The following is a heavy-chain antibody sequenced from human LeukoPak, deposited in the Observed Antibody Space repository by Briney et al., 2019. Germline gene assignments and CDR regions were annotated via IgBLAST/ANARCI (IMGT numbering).Heavy chain of an antibody. V-gene: IGHV1-18*01. CDR2: ISAYNGNT. CDR1: GYTFTSYG. Sequence: GASVKVSCKASGYTFTSYGISWVRQAPGQGLEWMGWISAYNGNTNYAQKLQGRVTMTTDTSTSTAYMELRSLRSDDTAVYYCARAVYYDSSGYYYPTDYWGQGTLVTVSS. CDR3: ARAVYYDSSGYYYPTDY. J-gene: IGHJ4*02. D-gene: IGHD3-22*01.